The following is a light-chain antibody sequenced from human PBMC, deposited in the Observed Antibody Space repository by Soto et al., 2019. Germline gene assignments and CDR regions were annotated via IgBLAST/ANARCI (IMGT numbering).Light chain of an antibody. CDR3: QQLSNWPLLT. Sequence: EIVLTQSPATLSLSPGERATLSCRASQSVSSYLAWYQQKPGQAPRLLIYDASNRATGIPARFSGSGSGTDFTLPISSLEPEDFAVYYCQQLSNWPLLTFGVGTKVEIK. CDR2: DAS. J-gene: IGKJ4*01. V-gene: IGKV3-11*01. CDR1: QSVSSY.